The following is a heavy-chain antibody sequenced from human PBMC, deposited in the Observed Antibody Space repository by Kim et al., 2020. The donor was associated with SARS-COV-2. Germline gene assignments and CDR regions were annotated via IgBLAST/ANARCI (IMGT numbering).Heavy chain of an antibody. CDR3: ARVLGYSSSWYVFDY. V-gene: IGHV1-69*04. Sequence: QKFQGRVTITADKSTSTAYMELSSLRSEDTAVYYCARVLGYSSSWYVFDYWGQGTLVTVSS. D-gene: IGHD6-13*01. J-gene: IGHJ4*02.